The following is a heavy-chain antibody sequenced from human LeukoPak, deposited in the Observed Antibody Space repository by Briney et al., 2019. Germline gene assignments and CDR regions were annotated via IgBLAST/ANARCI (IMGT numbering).Heavy chain of an antibody. J-gene: IGHJ4*02. D-gene: IGHD1-26*01. CDR1: GDSVSSNSAA. Sequence: SQTLSLTCAISGDSVSSNSAAWNWIRQSPSRGLEWLGRTYYRSKWYHDYVVSVKSRITIKPDTSKNQFSLQLNSVTPEDTAVYYCARDWGNFIVGGTQEPHYFDYWGQGTLVTVSS. V-gene: IGHV6-1*01. CDR3: ARDWGNFIVGGTQEPHYFDY. CDR2: TYYRSKWYH.